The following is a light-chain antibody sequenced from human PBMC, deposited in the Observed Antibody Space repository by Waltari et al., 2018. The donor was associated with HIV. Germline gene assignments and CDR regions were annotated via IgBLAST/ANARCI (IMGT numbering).Light chain of an antibody. CDR3: QQYDNLPPGNSRI. J-gene: IGKJ4*01. CDR2: DAS. CDR1: QDISNY. V-gene: IGKV1-33*01. Sequence: DIQLTQSPSSLSASLGAGVTILSKASQDISNYLNWYQQKPGKAPKLLIYDASNLETGVPSRFGGSGSGTDFTFTISSLQPEDIATYYCQQYDNLPPGNSRIFGGGTKVEIK.